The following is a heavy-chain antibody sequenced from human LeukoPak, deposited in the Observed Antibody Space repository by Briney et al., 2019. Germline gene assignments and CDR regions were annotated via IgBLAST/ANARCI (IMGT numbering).Heavy chain of an antibody. D-gene: IGHD5-12*01. V-gene: IGHV3-23*01. CDR3: AKVSSRYSGYTSPLLD. Sequence: GGSLRLSCAASGFTFSSYAMSWVRQAPGKGLEWVSAISGSGGSTYYADSVKGRFTISRDNSKNTLYLQMNSLRAEDTAVYYCAKVSSRYSGYTSPLLDWGQGTLVTVSS. CDR2: ISGSGGST. CDR1: GFTFSSYA. J-gene: IGHJ4*02.